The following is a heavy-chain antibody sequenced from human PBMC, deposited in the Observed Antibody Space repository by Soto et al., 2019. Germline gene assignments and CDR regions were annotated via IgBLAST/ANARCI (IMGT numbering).Heavy chain of an antibody. V-gene: IGHV3-30*04. CDR1: GFTITNHA. CDR3: ARDRIVGSQDGVNDFDI. D-gene: IGHD1-26*01. Sequence: QVQLVESGGGVVQPGRSLRLSCAASGFTITNHAMHLVSQAPRKGLEWAAVLSYDGSNAYYADSVKGRFTISRDSPTNTVSLEMNSLGPEDTAIYYCARDRIVGSQDGVNDFDIWGQGTMVTVSS. CDR2: LSYDGSNA. J-gene: IGHJ3*02.